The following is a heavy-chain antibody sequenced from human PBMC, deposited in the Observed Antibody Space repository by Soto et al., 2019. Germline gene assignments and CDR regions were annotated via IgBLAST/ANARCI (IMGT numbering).Heavy chain of an antibody. J-gene: IGHJ4*02. CDR1: GYTLTELS. V-gene: IGHV1-24*01. D-gene: IGHD5-12*01. CDR2: FDPEDGET. Sequence: ASVKVSCKVSGYTLTELSMHWVRQAPGKGLEWMGGFDPEDGETIYAQKFQGRVTMTEDTSTDTAYMELSSLRSEDTAVYYCATYPRSNSGYGPAGEWGQGTLVTVSS. CDR3: ATYPRSNSGYGPAGE.